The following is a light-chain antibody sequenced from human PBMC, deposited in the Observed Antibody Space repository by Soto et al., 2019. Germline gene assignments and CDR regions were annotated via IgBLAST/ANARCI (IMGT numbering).Light chain of an antibody. Sequence: DIQMIQSPSTLSASVGDRVTITCRASQSITNWLAWYQQKPGKAPKVLIYDASTLKSGVPSRFSGSGSGTEFTLTISSLQPDDFATYYCQQYNAHFGGGTMVEIK. V-gene: IGKV1-5*01. J-gene: IGKJ4*01. CDR3: QQYNAH. CDR2: DAS. CDR1: QSITNW.